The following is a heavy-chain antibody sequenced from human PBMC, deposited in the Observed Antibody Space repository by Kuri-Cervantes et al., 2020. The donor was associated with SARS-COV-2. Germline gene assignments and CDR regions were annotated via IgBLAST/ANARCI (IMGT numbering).Heavy chain of an antibody. D-gene: IGHD6-13*01. CDR2: ISGIGGYT. Sequence: GESLKISCAAPGCAFRGNAMSWVRQAPGKGLEWVSDISGIGGYTYYADLVKGRFTTSRDDSKNTLYVHMNYLRVDDTAVYYCVGHGSSSIWGQGTLVTVSS. V-gene: IGHV3-23*01. CDR3: VGHGSSSI. J-gene: IGHJ4*02. CDR1: GCAFRGNA.